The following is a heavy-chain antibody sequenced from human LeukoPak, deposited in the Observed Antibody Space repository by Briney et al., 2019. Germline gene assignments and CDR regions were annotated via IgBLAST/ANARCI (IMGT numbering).Heavy chain of an antibody. V-gene: IGHV4-59*01. CDR1: GGSISSYY. Sequence: PSETLSLTCTVSGGSISSYYWSWIRQPPGKGLEWIGYIYYSGSTNYNPSLKSRVTISVDTSKNQFSLKLSSVTAADTAVYYCARVHGEGSWGQGTLVTVSS. J-gene: IGHJ4*02. CDR2: IYYSGST. D-gene: IGHD4-17*01. CDR3: ARVHGEGS.